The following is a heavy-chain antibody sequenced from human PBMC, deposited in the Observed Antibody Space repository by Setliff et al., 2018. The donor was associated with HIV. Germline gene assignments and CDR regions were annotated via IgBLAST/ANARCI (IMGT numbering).Heavy chain of an antibody. V-gene: IGHV3-30*01. CDR3: AKEGLIQLWYGGSFDH. CDR2: MSYDGNNK. CDR1: GFIFSSYA. J-gene: IGHJ4*02. Sequence: GGSLRLSCAASGFIFSSYAMHWVRQAPGKGLEWVAVMSYDGNNKYYADSVKGRFTISRDNSKNTLFLQMNSLRPEDTAVYYCAKEGLIQLWYGGSFDHWGQGTLVTVS. D-gene: IGHD5-18*01.